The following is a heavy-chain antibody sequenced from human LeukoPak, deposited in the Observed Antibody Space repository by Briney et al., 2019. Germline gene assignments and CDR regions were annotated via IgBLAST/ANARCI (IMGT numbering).Heavy chain of an antibody. CDR1: GYTFTSYG. CDR3: ARVRGVIFFQQTKSMRKDNWFDP. V-gene: IGHV1-18*01. CDR2: ISAYNGNT. D-gene: IGHD3-10*01. Sequence: GASVKVSCKASGYTFTSYGISWVRQAPGQGLEWMGWISAYNGNTNYAQKLQGRATMTTDTSTSTAYMELRSLRSDETAVYYCARVRGVIFFQQTKSMRKDNWFDPWGQGTLVTVSS. J-gene: IGHJ5*02.